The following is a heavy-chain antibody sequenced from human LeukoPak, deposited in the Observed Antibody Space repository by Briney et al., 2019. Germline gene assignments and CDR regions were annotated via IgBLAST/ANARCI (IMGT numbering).Heavy chain of an antibody. D-gene: IGHD6-19*01. J-gene: IGHJ4*02. CDR1: GGSIRRYY. Sequence: SETLSLTCTVSGGSIRRYYWSWIRQPPGKGLEWIGYSYYSGSTNYNPSLKSRVTISVDTSKNQFSLKLSSVTAADTAVYYCAGGAVAYYYFDYWGQGILGTVSS. CDR3: AGGAVAYYYFDY. V-gene: IGHV4-59*01. CDR2: SYYSGST.